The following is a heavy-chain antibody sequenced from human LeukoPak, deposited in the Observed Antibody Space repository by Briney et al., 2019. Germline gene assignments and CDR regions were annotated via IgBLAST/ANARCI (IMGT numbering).Heavy chain of an antibody. CDR2: ISAYNGNT. V-gene: IGHV1-18*01. Sequence: GASVKVSCKASGYTLSSYGISWVRQAPGQGLEWMGWISAYNGNTNYAQKLQGRVTMTTDTSTSTAYMELRSLRSDDTAVYYCARVRIEQQPYYYWGQGTLVTVSS. CDR3: ARVRIEQQPYYY. J-gene: IGHJ4*02. D-gene: IGHD6-13*01. CDR1: GYTLSSYG.